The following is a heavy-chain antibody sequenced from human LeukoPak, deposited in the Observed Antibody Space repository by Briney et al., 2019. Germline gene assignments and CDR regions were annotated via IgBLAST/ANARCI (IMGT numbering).Heavy chain of an antibody. Sequence: PSETLSLTCTVSGGSISSSSYYWGWIRQPPGKGLEWIGSIYYSGSTYYNPSLKSRVTISVDTSKNQFSLKLSSVTAADTAVYYCARVYQSRVTHDAFDIWGQGTMVTVSS. V-gene: IGHV4-39*07. D-gene: IGHD5-18*01. J-gene: IGHJ3*02. CDR3: ARVYQSRVTHDAFDI. CDR2: IYYSGST. CDR1: GGSISSSSYY.